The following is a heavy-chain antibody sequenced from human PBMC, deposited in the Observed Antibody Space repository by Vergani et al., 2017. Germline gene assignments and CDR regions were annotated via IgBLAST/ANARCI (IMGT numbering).Heavy chain of an antibody. D-gene: IGHD3-10*02. J-gene: IGHJ4*01. CDR3: ATLSGDFFDY. CDR2: TWSDGSKT. V-gene: IGHV3-33*01. CDR1: GFTFSIYG. Sequence: QVQLVQSGGGVVQPGRSLTLSCVASGFTFSIYGIHWVRQAPGKGLEWVAETWSDGSKTYYADAVKGLFTISRDRSKNTLFLQMNSLRVEDTAVYYCATLSGDFFDYWGHGSLVTVSS.